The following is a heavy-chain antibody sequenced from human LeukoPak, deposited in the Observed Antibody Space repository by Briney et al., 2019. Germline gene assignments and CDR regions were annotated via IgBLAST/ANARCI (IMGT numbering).Heavy chain of an antibody. D-gene: IGHD3-10*01. Sequence: GGSLRLSCAASGFTFSSYAMSWVRQAPGKGLEWVSAISGSGGSTYYADSVKGRFTISRDNSKNTLYLQMNSLRAEDTAVYYCARGGSITMVRGVTRYYYYGMDVWGQGTTVTVSS. J-gene: IGHJ6*02. V-gene: IGHV3-23*01. CDR2: ISGSGGST. CDR1: GFTFSSYA. CDR3: ARGGSITMVRGVTRYYYYGMDV.